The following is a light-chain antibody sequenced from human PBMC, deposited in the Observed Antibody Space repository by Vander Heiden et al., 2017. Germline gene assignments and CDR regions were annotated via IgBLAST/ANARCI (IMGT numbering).Light chain of an antibody. CDR3: NSRDSSGNRV. Sequence: SSELTQDPAVSVALGQTVRITCQGDSLRSYYASWYQQKPGQAPVLVIYGKNNRPAGIPDRFSGSRSGNTASLTITGAQAEEEADYYCNSRDSSGNRVFGGGTKLTVL. CDR2: GKN. V-gene: IGLV3-19*01. CDR1: SLRSYY. J-gene: IGLJ2*01.